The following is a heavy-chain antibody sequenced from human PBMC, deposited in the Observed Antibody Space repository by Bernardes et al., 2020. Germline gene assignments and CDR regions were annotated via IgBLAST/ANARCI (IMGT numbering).Heavy chain of an antibody. CDR3: ARDSYDSSGYYRADDAFDI. CDR1: GFTFSSYW. D-gene: IGHD3-22*01. V-gene: IGHV3-74*01. J-gene: IGHJ3*02. Sequence: GGSLRLSCAASGFTFSSYWMHWVRQAPGKGLVWVSRINSDGSSTSYADSVKGRFTISRDNAKNTLYLQMNSLRAEDTAVYYCARDSYDSSGYYRADDAFDIWGQGKMVTVSS. CDR2: INSDGSST.